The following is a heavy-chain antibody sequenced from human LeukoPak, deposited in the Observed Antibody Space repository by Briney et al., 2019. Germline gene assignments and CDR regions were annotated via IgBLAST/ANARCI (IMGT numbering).Heavy chain of an antibody. Sequence: SQTLSLTCTVSGGSISSGDYYWSWIRQPPGKGLEWIGYIYYSGSTYYNPSLKSRVTISVDTSKNQSSLKLSSVTAADTAVYYCARSSGWYPSYDYWGQGTLVTVSS. J-gene: IGHJ4*02. CDR2: IYYSGST. CDR1: GGSISSGDYY. V-gene: IGHV4-30-4*08. D-gene: IGHD6-19*01. CDR3: ARSSGWYPSYDY.